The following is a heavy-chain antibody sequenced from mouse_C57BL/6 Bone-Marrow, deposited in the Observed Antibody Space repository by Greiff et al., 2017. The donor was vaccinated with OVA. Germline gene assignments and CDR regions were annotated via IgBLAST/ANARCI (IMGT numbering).Heavy chain of an antibody. V-gene: IGHV7-1*01. Sequence: EVNLVESGGGLVQSGRSLRLSCATSGFTFSDFYMEWVRQAPGKGLEWIAASRNKANDYTTEYSASVKGRFIVSRDTSQSIRYLQMNALRAEDTAIYYCARDGHYSNAWFAYWGQGTLVTVSA. D-gene: IGHD2-5*01. J-gene: IGHJ3*01. CDR1: GFTFSDFY. CDR2: SRNKANDYTT. CDR3: ARDGHYSNAWFAY.